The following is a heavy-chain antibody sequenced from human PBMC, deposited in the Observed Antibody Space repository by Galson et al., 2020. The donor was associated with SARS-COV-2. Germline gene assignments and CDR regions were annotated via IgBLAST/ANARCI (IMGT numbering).Heavy chain of an antibody. D-gene: IGHD6-19*01. Sequence: ASVKVSCKASGYTFTSYAMNWVRQAPGQGLEWMGWINTNTGNPTYAQCFTGRFVFSLDTSVSTAYLQISSLKAEDTALYYCARVGGIAVSAHDYAFDIWGKGTMVTVSS. CDR3: ARVGGIAVSAHDYAFDI. CDR2: INTNTGNP. J-gene: IGHJ3*02. V-gene: IGHV7-4-1*02. CDR1: GYTFTSYA.